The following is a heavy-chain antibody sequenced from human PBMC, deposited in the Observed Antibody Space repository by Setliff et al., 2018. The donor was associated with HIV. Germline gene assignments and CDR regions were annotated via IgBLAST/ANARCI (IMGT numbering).Heavy chain of an antibody. CDR3: AKDFAVTRYYYYYMDV. J-gene: IGHJ6*03. V-gene: IGHV3-13*01. D-gene: IGHD5-18*01. Sequence: PGGSLRLSCAASGFTFSSYDMQWVRQAPGKGLEWVSAIGIAGDAYYAGSVKGRFTISRENAKNSLYLQMNSLRAEDTAVYYCAKDFAVTRYYYYYMDVWGKGTTVTVSS. CDR1: GFTFSSYD. CDR2: IGIAGDA.